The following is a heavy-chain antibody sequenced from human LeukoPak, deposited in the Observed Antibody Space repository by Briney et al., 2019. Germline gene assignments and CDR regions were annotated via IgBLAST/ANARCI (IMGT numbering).Heavy chain of an antibody. Sequence: PGGSLRLSCAASGFTFSSAWMSWVRQAPGKGLEWVAVISYDGSNKYYADSVKGRFTISRDNSKNTLYLQMSSLRPEDTAVYYCAKEGYSYGPDYWGQGTLVTVSS. CDR2: ISYDGSNK. D-gene: IGHD5-18*01. V-gene: IGHV3-30*18. CDR3: AKEGYSYGPDY. J-gene: IGHJ4*02. CDR1: GFTFSSAW.